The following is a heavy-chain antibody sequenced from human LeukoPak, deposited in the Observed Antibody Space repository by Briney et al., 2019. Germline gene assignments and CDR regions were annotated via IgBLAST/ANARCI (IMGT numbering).Heavy chain of an antibody. J-gene: IGHJ4*02. D-gene: IGHD2-2*02. CDR2: ASYSGST. V-gene: IGHV4-39*07. CDR3: ASLIWGQYTYDY. CDR1: GFTFSSYW. Sequence: GSLRLSCAASGFTFSSYWMSWIRQPPGKGLGWIGSASYSGSTYFNPSLKSRVTMSVDTSKNQFSLILSSVTAADTALYYCASLIWGQYTYDYWGQGTLVTVSS.